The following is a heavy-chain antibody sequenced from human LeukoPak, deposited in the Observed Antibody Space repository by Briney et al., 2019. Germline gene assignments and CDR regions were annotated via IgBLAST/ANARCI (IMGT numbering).Heavy chain of an antibody. CDR2: ISSSGTTI. CDR1: GFTFSSYS. J-gene: IGHJ4*02. Sequence: PGGSLRLSCASSGFTFSSYSMNWVRQAPGKGLEWVSYISSSGTTISYADSVKGRFTISRDSTRNSLYLQMNSLRVEDTAIYYCARDLKGYSSSGGVDFWGQGTLDTVSS. V-gene: IGHV3-48*01. D-gene: IGHD6-13*01. CDR3: ARDLKGYSSSGGVDF.